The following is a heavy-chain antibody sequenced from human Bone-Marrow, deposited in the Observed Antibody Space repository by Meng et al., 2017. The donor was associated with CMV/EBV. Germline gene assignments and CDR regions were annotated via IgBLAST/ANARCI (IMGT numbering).Heavy chain of an antibody. J-gene: IGHJ4*02. CDR2: IKQDGSEK. Sequence: TYWMSWVRQAPGKGLEWVANIKQDGSEKYYVDSVKGRFTISRDNAKNSLYLQMNSLRAEDTAVYYCARDLHCSSSSCYVEGQQLVYWGQGTLVTVSS. CDR3: ARDLHCSSSSCYVEGQQLVY. V-gene: IGHV3-7*01. CDR1: TYW. D-gene: IGHD2-2*01.